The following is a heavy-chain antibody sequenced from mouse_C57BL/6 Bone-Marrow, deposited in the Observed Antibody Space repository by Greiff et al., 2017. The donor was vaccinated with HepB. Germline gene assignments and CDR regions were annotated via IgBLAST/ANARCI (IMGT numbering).Heavy chain of an antibody. V-gene: IGHV1-36*01. Sequence: VQLQQSGPVLVKPGPSVKISCKASGFTFNDYYMHWVKQNHGKSLEWIGLVYRYNGGTSYNQKFKGKSTLTVDTSTSTAYMKLNSLTSEDSAVYYCSIYYDYDVCFAYWGKVTLVTVSA. CDR1: GFTFNDYY. CDR2: VYRYNGGT. J-gene: IGHJ3*01. D-gene: IGHD2-4*01. CDR3: SIYYDYDVCFAY.